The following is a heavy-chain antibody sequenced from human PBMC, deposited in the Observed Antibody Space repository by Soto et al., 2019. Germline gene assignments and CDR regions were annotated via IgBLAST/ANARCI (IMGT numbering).Heavy chain of an antibody. CDR3: ARVLAAAGTLIDY. CDR2: MNHSGST. D-gene: IGHD6-13*01. J-gene: IGHJ4*02. Sequence: QVQLQQWGAGLLKPSETLSLTCAVYGGSFSGYYWSWIRQPPGKGLEWIGEMNHSGSTNYNPSLKSRVTISVDTSKNQFSLKLSSVTAADTAVYYCARVLAAAGTLIDYWGQGTLVTVSS. CDR1: GGSFSGYY. V-gene: IGHV4-34*01.